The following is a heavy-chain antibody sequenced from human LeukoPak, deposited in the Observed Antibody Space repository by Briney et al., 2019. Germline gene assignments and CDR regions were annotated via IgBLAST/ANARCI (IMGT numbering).Heavy chain of an antibody. CDR3: VRENHGSFDY. D-gene: IGHD1-14*01. J-gene: IGHJ4*02. CDR1: GFSFSSYY. Sequence: GGSLRLSCAASGFSFSSYYVNWVRQAPGKGLEWVSCISSSSTYIYYADSVRGRFAISRDNAKNSLYLQMNSLRADDTAVYYCVRENHGSFDYWGQGSLVAVSS. CDR2: ISSSSTYI. V-gene: IGHV3-21*01.